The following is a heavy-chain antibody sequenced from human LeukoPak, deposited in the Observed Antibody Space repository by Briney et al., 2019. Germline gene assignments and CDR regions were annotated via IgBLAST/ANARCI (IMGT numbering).Heavy chain of an antibody. Sequence: GGSLRLSCAASGFTFSSYSMNWDRQAPGKGLEWVSSISSSSSYIYYADSVKGRFTISRDNAKNSLYLQMNSLRAEDTAVYYCARVNRGLRHGVIPPGSYGMDVWGQGTTVTVSS. CDR2: ISSSSSYI. V-gene: IGHV3-21*01. J-gene: IGHJ6*02. CDR3: ARVNRGLRHGVIPPGSYGMDV. D-gene: IGHD5-12*01. CDR1: GFTFSSYS.